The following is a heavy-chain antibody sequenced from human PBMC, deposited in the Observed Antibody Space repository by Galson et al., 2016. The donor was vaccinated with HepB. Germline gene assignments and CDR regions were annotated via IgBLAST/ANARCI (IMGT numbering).Heavy chain of an antibody. J-gene: IGHJ6*03. CDR1: GGSISSDYY. CDR3: ATGIVVAGKYYYDYMDV. Sequence: ETLSLTCIVSGGSISSDYYWGWIRQPPGRGLEWIGSIYSSEGTYYNPSLKSRVTISVDTSKNQFSLRLNSVTAADTGVYYCATGIVVAGKYYYDYMDVWGKGTTVAVSS. D-gene: IGHD6-19*01. V-gene: IGHV4-39*01. CDR2: IYSSEGT.